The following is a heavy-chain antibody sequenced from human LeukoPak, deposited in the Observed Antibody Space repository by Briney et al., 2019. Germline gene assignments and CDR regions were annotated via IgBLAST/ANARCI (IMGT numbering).Heavy chain of an antibody. CDR1: GGSISSYY. CDR2: IYYSGST. Sequence: PSETLSLTCTVSGGSISSYYWSWIRQPPGKGLEWIGNIYYSGSTNYNPSLKSRVTISVDTSKNQFSLKLSSVTAADTAVYYCARGYNWNYVAWFDPWGQGTLVTVSS. CDR3: ARGYNWNYVAWFDP. V-gene: IGHV4-59*12. J-gene: IGHJ5*02. D-gene: IGHD1-7*01.